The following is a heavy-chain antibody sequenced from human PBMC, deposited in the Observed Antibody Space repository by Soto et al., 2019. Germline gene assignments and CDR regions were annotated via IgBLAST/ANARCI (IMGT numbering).Heavy chain of an antibody. CDR1: GNNFSNSL. CDR3: AKHDAYSSSDL. V-gene: IGHV5-51*01. Sequence: PXGSLKVSRYSSGNNFSNSLIAWGRQMPGKGLEWMGIIYPGDSDSRYSPSFQGQVSISADKSINTAYLQWSSLKASDTAMYYCAKHDAYSSSDLWGQGTLVTVSS. J-gene: IGHJ4*02. CDR2: IYPGDSDS. D-gene: IGHD6-19*01.